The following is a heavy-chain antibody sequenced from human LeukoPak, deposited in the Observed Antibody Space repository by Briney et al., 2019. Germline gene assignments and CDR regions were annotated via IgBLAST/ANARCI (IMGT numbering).Heavy chain of an antibody. CDR1: GDSVSAYY. Sequence: SETLSLTCSVSGDSVSAYYWNWIRQPAGKGLEWIGRICFDGGTIYNPSLQSRLSTSIDTSENQISLRLSSVTAADTAVYYCARRVSEVEPTLRSGENSFDPWGQGILVTVSS. CDR2: ICFDGGT. D-gene: IGHD3-3*01. CDR3: ARRVSEVEPTLRSGENSFDP. V-gene: IGHV4-4*07. J-gene: IGHJ5*02.